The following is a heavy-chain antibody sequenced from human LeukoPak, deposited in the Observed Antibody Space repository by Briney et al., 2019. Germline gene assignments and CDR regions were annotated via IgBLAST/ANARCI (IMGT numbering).Heavy chain of an antibody. D-gene: IGHD3-22*01. CDR2: FSAYNGHT. CDR3: ARDRYRYDSSVDAFDI. J-gene: IGHJ3*02. Sequence: ASVKVSCKASGYTFTTYGISWVRQAPGQGPEWMAWFSAYNGHTNYAQNFQDRVTMTTDTSTSTAYMELRSLRSDDTAVYYCARDRYRYDSSVDAFDIWGQGTMVTVSS. V-gene: IGHV1-18*01. CDR1: GYTFTTYG.